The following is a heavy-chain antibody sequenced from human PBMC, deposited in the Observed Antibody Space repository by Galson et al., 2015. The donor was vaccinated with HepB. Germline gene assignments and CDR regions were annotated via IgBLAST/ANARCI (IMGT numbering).Heavy chain of an antibody. CDR2: ISWDGSHI. D-gene: IGHD3-10*01. J-gene: IGHJ4*02. CDR1: GFTFDDYS. V-gene: IGHV3-43*01. Sequence: SLRLSCAASGFTFDDYSLCWLRQVRGQRPEWISLISWDGSHIFYADSVKGRFTISRDNTNNRLFLAMDSLRPEDSALYHCAKDLGLGRGGLDSWGQGTLVTVSS. CDR3: AKDLGLGRGGLDS.